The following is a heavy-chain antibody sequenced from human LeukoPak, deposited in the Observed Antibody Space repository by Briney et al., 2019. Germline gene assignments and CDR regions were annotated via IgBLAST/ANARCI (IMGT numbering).Heavy chain of an antibody. CDR1: GGSISSGSYY. V-gene: IGHV4-61*02. CDR3: ARGRYYYYGMDV. Sequence: SQTLSLTCTVSGGSISSGSYYWSWIRQPAGKGLEWIVRIYTSGSTNYNPSLKSRVTISVDTSKNQFFLKLSSVTAADTAVYYCARGRYYYYGMDVWGQGTTVTVSS. J-gene: IGHJ6*02. CDR2: IYTSGST.